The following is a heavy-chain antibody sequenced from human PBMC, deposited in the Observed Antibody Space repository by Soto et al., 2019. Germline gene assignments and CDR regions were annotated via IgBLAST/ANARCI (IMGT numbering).Heavy chain of an antibody. CDR1: GGSISSYY. V-gene: IGHV4-4*07. D-gene: IGHD6-19*01. CDR3: GRGKKQWRVSDAFDI. Sequence: KPSETLSLTCTVSGGSISSYYRSWIRQPAGKGLEWTGRIYTSGSTNYNPSLKSRVTLSVDKPKNQFSLELSSVTAEDTAEYYPGRGKKQWRVSDAFDIWGQETMFTVSS. CDR2: IYTSGST. J-gene: IGHJ3*02.